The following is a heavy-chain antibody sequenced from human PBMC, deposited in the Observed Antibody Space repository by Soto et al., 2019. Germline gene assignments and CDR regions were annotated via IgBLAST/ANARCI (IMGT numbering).Heavy chain of an antibody. CDR3: ASSDGNPGDFFYYNGMDV. CDR1: GASIRNYY. CDR2: VYTPDYT. J-gene: IGHJ6*02. V-gene: IGHV4-4*08. Sequence: SETLSLTCSVSGASIRNYYWHWVRQLPGKGLEWIGYVYTPDYTRYNSSLKSRVTISVDTSKSQFSLRLNSVTAADTAVYYCASSDGNPGDFFYYNGMDVWGQGTTVTVYS. D-gene: IGHD3-10*01.